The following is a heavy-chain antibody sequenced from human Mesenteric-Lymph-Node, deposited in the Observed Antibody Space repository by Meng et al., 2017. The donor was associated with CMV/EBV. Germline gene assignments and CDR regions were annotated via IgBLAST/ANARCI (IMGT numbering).Heavy chain of an antibody. V-gene: IGHV3-30*02. J-gene: IGHJ4*02. CDR3: AKDRGGSYVDY. CDR1: GFTFSSYG. CDR2: IWYDGSNK. Sequence: GESLKISCAASGFTFSSYGMHWVRQAPGKGLEWVAVIWYDGSNKYYADSVKGRFTISRDNSKNTLYLQMNSLRAEDTAVYYCAKDRGGSYVDYWGQGTLVTVSS. D-gene: IGHD3-16*01.